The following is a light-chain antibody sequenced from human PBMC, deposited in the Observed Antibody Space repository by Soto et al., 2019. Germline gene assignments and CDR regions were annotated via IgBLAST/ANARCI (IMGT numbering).Light chain of an antibody. CDR1: SSDVGAYNY. J-gene: IGLJ7*01. CDR3: SSYAGIDSLL. Sequence: SALTQPPSASGSPGQSVTISCTGSSSDVGAYNYVSWYQQHPGKAPKLMIYEVSERPSGVPNRFSGSKSGNTASLTVSGLQTEDEADYYCSSYAGIDSLLFGGGTQLTVL. V-gene: IGLV2-8*01. CDR2: EVS.